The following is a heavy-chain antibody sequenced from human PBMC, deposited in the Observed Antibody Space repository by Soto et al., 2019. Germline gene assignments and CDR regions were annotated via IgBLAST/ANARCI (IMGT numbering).Heavy chain of an antibody. CDR2: IYYSGST. CDR3: ARVGRRSGCSGGSCYPLDFDY. V-gene: IGHV4-31*03. J-gene: IGHJ4*02. Sequence: SETLSLTCTVSGGSISSGGYYRSWIRQHPGKGLEWIGYIYYSGSTYYNPSLKSRVTISVDTSKNQFSLKLSSVTAADTAVYYCARVGRRSGCSGGSCYPLDFDYWGQGTLVTVSS. D-gene: IGHD2-15*01. CDR1: GGSISSGGYY.